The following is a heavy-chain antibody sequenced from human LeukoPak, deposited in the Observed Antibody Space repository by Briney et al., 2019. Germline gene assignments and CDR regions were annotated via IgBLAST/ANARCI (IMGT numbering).Heavy chain of an antibody. CDR3: ARDLGYGESDY. CDR1: GGSISSGSYY. D-gene: IGHD4-17*01. J-gene: IGHJ4*02. CDR2: IYTSGST. Sequence: SQTLSLTCTVSGGSISSGSYYWSWIRQPAGKGLEWIGRIYTSGSTNYNPSLKSRVTISVDTSKNQFSLKLSSVTAADTAVYYCARDLGYGESDYWGQGTLVTVSS. V-gene: IGHV4-61*02.